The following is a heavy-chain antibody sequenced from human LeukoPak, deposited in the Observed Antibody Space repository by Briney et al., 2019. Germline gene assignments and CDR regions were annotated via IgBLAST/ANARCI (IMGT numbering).Heavy chain of an antibody. D-gene: IGHD2-21*01. Sequence: KPSETLSLTCSVYGVSFSGYYWSWIRQPPGKGLEWIGESNHSGSTNYNPSLKSRVTISVDTSNNQFSLKLSSVTAADTAVYYCARDSPYSVGVNAIGVFDYWGQGTLVTVSS. CDR3: ARDSPYSVGVNAIGVFDY. CDR2: SNHSGST. CDR1: GVSFSGYY. J-gene: IGHJ4*02. V-gene: IGHV4-34*01.